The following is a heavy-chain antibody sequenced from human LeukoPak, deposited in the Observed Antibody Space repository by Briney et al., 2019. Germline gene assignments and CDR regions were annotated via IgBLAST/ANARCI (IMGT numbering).Heavy chain of an antibody. Sequence: ASVKVSCKASGYTFTGYYMHWVRQAPGQGLEWMGWINPNSGGTNYAQKFQGRVTMTRDTSISTAYMELSRLRSDDTAVYYCARQYGYGPAYFDYWGQGTLVTVSS. J-gene: IGHJ4*02. D-gene: IGHD5-18*01. CDR1: GYTFTGYY. V-gene: IGHV1-2*02. CDR2: INPNSGGT. CDR3: ARQYGYGPAYFDY.